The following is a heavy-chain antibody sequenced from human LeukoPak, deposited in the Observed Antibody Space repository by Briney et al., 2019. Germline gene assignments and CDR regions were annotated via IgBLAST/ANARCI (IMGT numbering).Heavy chain of an antibody. V-gene: IGHV3-74*01. CDR1: GFTFSSYW. J-gene: IGHJ4*02. D-gene: IGHD3-10*01. Sequence: GGSLRLSCAASGFTFSSYWMHWVRQAPGKGLVWVSRISRDGSSTTYADSVKGRFTISRDNAKNTLYLQMNSLRAEDTAVYYCARGGLWFGESLYYFDYWGQGTLVTVSS. CDR2: ISRDGSST. CDR3: ARGGLWFGESLYYFDY.